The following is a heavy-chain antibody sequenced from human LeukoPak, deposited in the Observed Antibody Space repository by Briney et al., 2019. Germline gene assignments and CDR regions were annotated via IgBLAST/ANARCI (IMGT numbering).Heavy chain of an antibody. CDR3: ARAKLEPAGTGAFDI. CDR1: GFTFDDYG. D-gene: IGHD6-19*01. V-gene: IGHV3-20*04. CDR2: IYPHGDP. J-gene: IGHJ3*02. Sequence: GGSLRLSCAASGFTFDDYGMSWVRQAPGKGLEWVSAIYPHGDPHYADSVKGRFTISRDNSKNSLYMQMETLRAEDTALYYCARAKLEPAGTGAFDIWGPGTVVTVSS.